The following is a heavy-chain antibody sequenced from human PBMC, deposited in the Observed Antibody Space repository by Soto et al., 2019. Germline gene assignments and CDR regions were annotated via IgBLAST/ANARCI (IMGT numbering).Heavy chain of an antibody. CDR3: AKGLYYYDSSGYVLIDY. D-gene: IGHD3-22*01. Sequence: PGGSLRLSCAASGFTFSSYGMHWVRQAPGKGLEWVSAISGSGGSTYYADSVKGRFTISRDNSKNTLYLQMNSLRAEDTAVYYCAKGLYYYDSSGYVLIDYWGQGTLVTVSS. CDR1: GFTFSSYG. CDR2: ISGSGGST. V-gene: IGHV3-23*01. J-gene: IGHJ4*02.